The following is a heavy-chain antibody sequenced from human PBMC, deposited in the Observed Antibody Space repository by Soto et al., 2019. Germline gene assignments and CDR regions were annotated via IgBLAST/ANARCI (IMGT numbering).Heavy chain of an antibody. CDR3: AIEGMAYYYGSGSFIDY. CDR1: GYTFTGYY. CDR2: INPNSGGT. D-gene: IGHD3-10*01. V-gene: IGHV1-2*02. Sequence: QVQLVQSGAEVKKPGASVKVSCKASGYTFTGYYMHWVRQAPGQGLEWLGWINPNSGGTNYAQKFQGRVTMTRDTSISTAYMELSRLRSDDTAVYYCAIEGMAYYYGSGSFIDYWGQGTLVTVSS. J-gene: IGHJ4*02.